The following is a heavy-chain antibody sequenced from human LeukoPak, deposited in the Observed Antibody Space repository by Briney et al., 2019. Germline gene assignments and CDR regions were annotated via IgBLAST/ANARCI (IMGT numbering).Heavy chain of an antibody. CDR3: ARRVAVNPRYYFDY. J-gene: IGHJ4*02. CDR1: GGSVSSGSYY. D-gene: IGHD3-22*01. V-gene: IGHV4-61*01. CDR2: IYYSGST. Sequence: SETLSLTCTVSGGSVSSGSYYWSWIRQPPGKGLEWIGYIYYSGSTNYNSSLKSRVTISVDTSKNQFSLKLSSVTAADTAVYYCARRVAVNPRYYFDYWGQGTLVTVSS.